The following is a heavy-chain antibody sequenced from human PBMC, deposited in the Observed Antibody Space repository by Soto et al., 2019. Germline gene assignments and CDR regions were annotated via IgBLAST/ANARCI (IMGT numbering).Heavy chain of an antibody. J-gene: IGHJ4*02. CDR2: IYSGGST. CDR1: GFTVSSNY. Sequence: GGSLRLSCAASGFTVSSNYMSWVRQAPGKGLEWVSVIYSGGSTYYADSVKGRFTISRDNSKNTLYLQMNSLRAEDQAVYYCARRARSNWGSDYWGQGTLVTVSS. V-gene: IGHV3-66*04. D-gene: IGHD7-27*01. CDR3: ARRARSNWGSDY.